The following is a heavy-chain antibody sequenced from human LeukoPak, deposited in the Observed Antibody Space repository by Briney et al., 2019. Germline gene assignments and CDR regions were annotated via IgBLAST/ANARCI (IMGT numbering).Heavy chain of an antibody. J-gene: IGHJ4*02. D-gene: IGHD5-12*01. CDR2: IYFSVST. Sequence: PSETLSLTCTVSGGSISSGGYYCGWIRQHPGDGLGWSVYIYFSVSTYYNPSLKSRASISVDTSTNQFFMKMISVPAAATALYYCARSSAYGGYEFDYWGQGTLVTVSS. CDR3: ARSSAYGGYEFDY. CDR1: GGSISSGGYY. V-gene: IGHV4-31*03.